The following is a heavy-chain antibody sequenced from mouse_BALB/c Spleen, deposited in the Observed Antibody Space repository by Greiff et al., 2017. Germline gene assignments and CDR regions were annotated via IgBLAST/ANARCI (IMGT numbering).Heavy chain of an antibody. CDR3: APFITTVVGAY. J-gene: IGHJ3*01. CDR1: GFNIKDTY. D-gene: IGHD1-1*01. Sequence: VQLKESGAELVKPGASVKLSCTASGFNIKDTYMHWVKQRPEQGLEWIGRIDPANGNTKYDPKFQGKATITADTSSNTAYLQLSSLTSEDTAVYYCAPFITTVVGAYWGQGTLVTVSA. CDR2: IDPANGNT. V-gene: IGHV14-3*02.